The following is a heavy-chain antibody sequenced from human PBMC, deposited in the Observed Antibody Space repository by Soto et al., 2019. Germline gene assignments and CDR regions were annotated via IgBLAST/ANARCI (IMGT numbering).Heavy chain of an antibody. Sequence: GASVKFSCKASGYTFTNSYIHWVRQAPGQGLEWMGVIGPSGDITIYAQKFQGRITMARDTSTSTVYMELSSLRSEDTAVYYCARGRSRLDYYNSSGYYRIDYWGQGTLVTVSS. J-gene: IGHJ4*02. V-gene: IGHV1-46*01. CDR2: IGPSGDIT. CDR1: GYTFTNSY. CDR3: ARGRSRLDYYNSSGYYRIDY. D-gene: IGHD3-22*01.